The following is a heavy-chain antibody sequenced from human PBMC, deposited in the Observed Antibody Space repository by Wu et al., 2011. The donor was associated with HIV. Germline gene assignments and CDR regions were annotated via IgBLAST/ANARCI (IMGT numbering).Heavy chain of an antibody. CDR2: STLTVVP. J-gene: IGHJ4*02. CDR1: GLHLQRLL. Sequence: VKVSCKASGLHLQRLLYALGCDRPLDKGLSGWDGSTLTVVPQFYAQKFQGRVTMTRDTSIRTAYMEVNRLRSDDTAAYYCARESPGYSYGIWAAAGSFDYWGQGTLVSVSS. V-gene: IGHV1-2*02. CDR3: ARESPGYSYGIWAAAGSFDY. D-gene: IGHD5-18*01.